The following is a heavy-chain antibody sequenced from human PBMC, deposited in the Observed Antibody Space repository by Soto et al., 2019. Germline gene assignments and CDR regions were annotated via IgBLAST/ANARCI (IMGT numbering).Heavy chain of an antibody. CDR2: IIPIFGTA. Sequence: QVQLVRSGAEVKKPGSSVKVSCKSSGGTFNTYAISWVRQAPGQGVEWMGGIIPIFGTANYAQKFQRRGTITADDSTSTAYVELSSLTSEDTALYYCARDGVGAVTGVLGYWGQGTLVTVSS. V-gene: IGHV1-69*01. J-gene: IGHJ4*02. CDR3: ARDGVGAVTGVLGY. CDR1: GGTFNTYA. D-gene: IGHD6-19*01.